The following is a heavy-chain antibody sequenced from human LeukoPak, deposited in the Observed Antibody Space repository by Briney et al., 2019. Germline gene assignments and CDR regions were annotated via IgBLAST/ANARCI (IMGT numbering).Heavy chain of an antibody. Sequence: SGTQSLTCAVSGGSISSSNWWSWVRQPPGKGLEWIGEIYHSGCTNYNPSLKSRVTISVDKSKNQFSLKLSSVTAADTAVYYCARERYYDFWSGYLEAFDPWGQGTLVTVSS. D-gene: IGHD3-3*01. CDR1: GGSISSSNW. CDR2: IYHSGCT. CDR3: ARERYYDFWSGYLEAFDP. J-gene: IGHJ5*02. V-gene: IGHV4-4*02.